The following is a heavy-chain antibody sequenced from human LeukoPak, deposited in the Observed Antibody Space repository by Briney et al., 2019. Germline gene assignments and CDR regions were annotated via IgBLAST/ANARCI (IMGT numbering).Heavy chain of an antibody. CDR1: GVSISSGGYN. D-gene: IGHD4-17*01. V-gene: IGHV4-61*08. CDR3: ARDRPNDYGDKGWFDP. J-gene: IGHJ5*02. CDR2: FYYSGST. Sequence: SQTLSLTCTVSGVSISSGGYNWTGFRQPPGKGLGGFGNFYYSGSTNYNPSLKSRVTISVDTSKNQFSLKLSSVTAADTAVYYCARDRPNDYGDKGWFDPWGQGTLVTVSS.